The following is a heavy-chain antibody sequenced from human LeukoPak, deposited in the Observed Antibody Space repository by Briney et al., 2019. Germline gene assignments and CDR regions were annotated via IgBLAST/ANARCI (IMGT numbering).Heavy chain of an antibody. CDR1: GFTFSSYA. CDR3: ARDPEIYHSGSESYYMPH. V-gene: IGHV3-23*01. D-gene: IGHD3-10*01. Sequence: GGSLRLSCAASGFTFSSYAMSWVRQTPGKGLEWVSAISGSGGSTYYADSVKGRFTISRDNSKNTLYLQMNSLRAEDTAVYYCARDPEIYHSGSESYYMPHWGQGTLVTVSS. J-gene: IGHJ4*02. CDR2: ISGSGGST.